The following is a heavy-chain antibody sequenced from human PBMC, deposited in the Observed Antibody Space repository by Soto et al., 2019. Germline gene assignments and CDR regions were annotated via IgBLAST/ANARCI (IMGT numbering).Heavy chain of an antibody. CDR3: ARAIYGYYYGMDV. CDR2: IYYSGST. D-gene: IGHD3-3*01. J-gene: IGHJ6*02. V-gene: IGHV4-59*01. CDR1: GGSISSYY. Sequence: SETLSLTCTVSGGSISSYYWSWIRQPPGKGLEWIGYIYYSGSTNYNPSLKGRVTISVDTSKNQFSLKLSSVTAADTAVYYCARAIYGYYYGMDVWGQGTTVTVSS.